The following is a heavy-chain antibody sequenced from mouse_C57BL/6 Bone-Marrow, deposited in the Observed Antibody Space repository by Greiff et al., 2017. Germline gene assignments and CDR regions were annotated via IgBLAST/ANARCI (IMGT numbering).Heavy chain of an antibody. J-gene: IGHJ1*03. CDR2: ISNLAYSI. V-gene: IGHV5-15*01. CDR3: ARQDYGSTWYFDV. Sequence: DVQLVESGGGLVQPGGSLKLSCAASGFTFSDYGMAWVRQAPRKGPEWVAFISNLAYSIYYADTVTGRFTISRENAKNTLYLEMSSLRSEDTAMYYCARQDYGSTWYFDVWGTGTTVTVSS. D-gene: IGHD1-1*01. CDR1: GFTFSDYG.